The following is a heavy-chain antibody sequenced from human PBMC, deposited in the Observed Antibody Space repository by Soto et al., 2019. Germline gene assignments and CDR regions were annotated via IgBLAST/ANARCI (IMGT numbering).Heavy chain of an antibody. J-gene: IGHJ4*02. CDR3: ARHRDTAMVYFDY. CDR1: GGSISSYY. CDR2: IYYSGST. D-gene: IGHD5-18*01. V-gene: IGHV4-59*08. Sequence: SETLSLTCTVSGGSISSYYWSWIRQPPGKGLEWIGYIYYSGSTNYNPSLKSRVTISVDTSKNQFSLKLSSVTAADTAVYYCARHRDTAMVYFDYWGQGTLVTVSS.